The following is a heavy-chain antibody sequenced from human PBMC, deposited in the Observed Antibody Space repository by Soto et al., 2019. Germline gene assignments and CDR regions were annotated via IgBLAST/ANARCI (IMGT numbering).Heavy chain of an antibody. V-gene: IGHV2-5*02. D-gene: IGHD3-10*01. CDR2: IYWDDDK. J-gene: IGHJ4*02. Sequence: QITLKESGPTLVKPTQTLTLTCTFSGFSLSTSGVGVGWIRQPPGKALEWLALIYWDDDKRYSPSLKSRLTITKDTSKNQVVLTMTNMDPVDTATYYCAHTLNYYGSGSYENLFDYWGQGPLVTVSS. CDR3: AHTLNYYGSGSYENLFDY. CDR1: GFSLSTSGVG.